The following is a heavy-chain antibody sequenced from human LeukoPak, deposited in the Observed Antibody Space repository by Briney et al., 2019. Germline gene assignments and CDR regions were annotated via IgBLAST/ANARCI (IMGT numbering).Heavy chain of an antibody. CDR3: ARGRAGFWAFPKLNWFDP. J-gene: IGHJ5*02. D-gene: IGHD3-16*01. CDR1: GGSISSYY. V-gene: IGHV4-59*01. CDR2: IYYSGST. Sequence: PSETLSLTCTVSGGSISSYYWSWIRQPPGKGLEWSGYIYYSGSTNYNPSLKSRVTISVDTSKNQFSLKLSSVTAADTAVYYCARGRAGFWAFPKLNWFDPWGQGTLVTVSS.